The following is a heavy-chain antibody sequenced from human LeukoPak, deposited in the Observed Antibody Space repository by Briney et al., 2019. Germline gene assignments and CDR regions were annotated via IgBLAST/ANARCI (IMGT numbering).Heavy chain of an antibody. D-gene: IGHD1-26*01. CDR2: IYSGGGT. Sequence: SGGSLRLSCAASGFTVSSNYMSWVRQAPGKGLEWVSVIYSGGGTYFADSVKGRFTISRDNSKNTLYLQMNSLRAEDMAVYYCARGPAANSGNYYVGDYWGQGTLVTVSS. V-gene: IGHV3-66*01. J-gene: IGHJ4*02. CDR1: GFTVSSNY. CDR3: ARGPAANSGNYYVGDY.